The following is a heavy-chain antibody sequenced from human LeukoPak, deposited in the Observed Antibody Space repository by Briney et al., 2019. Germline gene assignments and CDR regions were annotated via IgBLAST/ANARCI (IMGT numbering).Heavy chain of an antibody. CDR2: IYYSGTT. CDR3: ARDNYDFWSGYNGGNAFDI. CDR1: GGSISSYY. V-gene: IGHV4-59*01. J-gene: IGHJ3*02. D-gene: IGHD3-3*01. Sequence: SEALSLTCTVSGGSISSYYWSWIRQPPGKGLEWIGYIYYSGTTNYNPSLKSRVTISVDTSKNQFSLKLSSVTAADTAVYYCARDNYDFWSGYNGGNAFDIWGQGTMVTVFS.